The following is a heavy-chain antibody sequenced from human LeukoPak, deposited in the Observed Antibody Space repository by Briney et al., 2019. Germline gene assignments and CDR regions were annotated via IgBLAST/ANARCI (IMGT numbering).Heavy chain of an antibody. CDR1: GFTFDDYG. CDR2: INWNGGST. J-gene: IGHJ4*02. D-gene: IGHD1-7*01. CDR3: ARARFFLELPRRGQYYFDY. V-gene: IGHV3-20*04. Sequence: QAGGSLRLSCAASGFTFDDYGMSWVRQAPGKGLEWVSGINWNGGSTGYADSVKGRFTISRDNAKNSLYLQMNSLRAEDTALYYCARARFFLELPRRGQYYFDYLGQGTLVTVSS.